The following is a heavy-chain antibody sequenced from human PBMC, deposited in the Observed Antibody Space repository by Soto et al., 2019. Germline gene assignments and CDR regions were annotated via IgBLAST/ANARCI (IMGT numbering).Heavy chain of an antibody. J-gene: IGHJ6*02. CDR1: GFTFTSSA. CDR2: IVVGSGNT. Sequence: SVKVSCKASGFTFTSSAMQWVRQARGQRLEWIGWIVVGSGNTNYAQKFQERVTITRDMSTSTAYMELSSLRSEDTAVYYCAADPLWFGYYGMDVWGQGTTVTVSS. CDR3: AADPLWFGYYGMDV. V-gene: IGHV1-58*02. D-gene: IGHD3-10*01.